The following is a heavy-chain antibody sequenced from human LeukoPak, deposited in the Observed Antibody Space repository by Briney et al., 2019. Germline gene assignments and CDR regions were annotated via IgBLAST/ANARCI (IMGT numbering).Heavy chain of an antibody. J-gene: IGHJ4*02. V-gene: IGHV1-8*01. CDR3: ARPPLSYDCSSTSCYDLFDY. CDR1: GYTFTSYD. CDR2: MNPNSGNT. D-gene: IGHD2-2*01. Sequence: ASVKVSCKASGYTFTSYDINWVRQATGQGLEWMGWMNPNSGNTGYAQKFQGRVTMTRNTSISTAYMELSSLRSEDTAVYYCARPPLSYDCSSTSCYDLFDYWGQGTLVTVSS.